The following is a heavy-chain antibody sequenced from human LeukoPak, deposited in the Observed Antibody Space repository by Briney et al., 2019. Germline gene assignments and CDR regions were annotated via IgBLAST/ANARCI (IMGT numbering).Heavy chain of an antibody. D-gene: IGHD3-16*01. J-gene: IGHJ6*02. CDR2: ISAYNGNT. CDR1: GYTFTSYG. Sequence: ASVKVSCKASGYTFTSYGISWVRQAPGQGLEWMGWISAYNGNTNYAQKLQGRVTMTTDTSTSTAYMELRSLRSDDTAVYYCARDRLLGPFNYYYYYGMDVWGQGTTVTVSS. CDR3: ARDRLLGPFNYYYYYGMDV. V-gene: IGHV1-18*01.